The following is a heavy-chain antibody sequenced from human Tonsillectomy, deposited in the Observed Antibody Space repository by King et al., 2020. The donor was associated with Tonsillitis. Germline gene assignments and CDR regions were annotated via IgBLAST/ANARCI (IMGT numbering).Heavy chain of an antibody. CDR1: GGSISSYY. Sequence: QLQESGPGLVKPSETLSLTRTVSGGSISSYYWSWIRQPAGKGLEWIGRIYTSGSTNYNPSLKSRVTMSVDTSKNQFSLKLSTVTAADTAVYYCARVTDYDFWSGFQTGAFDIWGQGTMVTVSS. CDR3: ARVTDYDFWSGFQTGAFDI. D-gene: IGHD3-3*01. V-gene: IGHV4-4*07. CDR2: IYTSGST. J-gene: IGHJ3*02.